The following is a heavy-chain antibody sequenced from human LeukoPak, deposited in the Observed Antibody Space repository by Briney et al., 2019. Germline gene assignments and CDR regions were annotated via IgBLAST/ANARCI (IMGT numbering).Heavy chain of an antibody. J-gene: IGHJ4*02. D-gene: IGHD2-21*02. V-gene: IGHV4-61*02. Sequence: PSETLSLTCTVSGGSISSGSYYWSWIRQPAGKGLEWIGRIYTSGSTNYNPTLKSRVTISVDTSKNQFSLKLSSVTAADTAVYYCARYCGGDCYSGSFDYWGQGTLVTVSS. CDR2: IYTSGST. CDR3: ARYCGGDCYSGSFDY. CDR1: GGSISSGSYY.